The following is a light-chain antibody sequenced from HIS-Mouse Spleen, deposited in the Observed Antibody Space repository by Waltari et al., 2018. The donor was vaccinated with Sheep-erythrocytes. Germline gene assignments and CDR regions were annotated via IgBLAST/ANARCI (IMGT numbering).Light chain of an antibody. J-gene: IGKJ4*01. CDR2: AAS. CDR1: QGISSY. Sequence: AILMTQSPSLLSASTGDRFTISCRISQGISSYLAWYQQKPGKAPELLIYAASTLQSGVPSRFSGSGSGTDFTLTISCLQSEDFANYYCQQYYSFPLTFGGGTKVEIK. V-gene: IGKV1D-8*02. CDR3: QQYYSFPLT.